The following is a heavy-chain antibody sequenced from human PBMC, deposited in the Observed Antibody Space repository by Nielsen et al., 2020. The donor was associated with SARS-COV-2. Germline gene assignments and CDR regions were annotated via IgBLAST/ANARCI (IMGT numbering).Heavy chain of an antibody. CDR1: GFTFDDYA. CDR3: AKLAAAGTIDY. CDR2: ISWNSGSI. V-gene: IGHV3-9*01. Sequence: SLKISCAASGFTFDDYAMHWVRQAPGKGLEWVSGISWNSGSIGYADSVKGRFTISRDNAKNSLYLQMNSLRAEDTALYYCAKLAAAGTIDYWGQGTLVTVSS. J-gene: IGHJ4*02. D-gene: IGHD6-13*01.